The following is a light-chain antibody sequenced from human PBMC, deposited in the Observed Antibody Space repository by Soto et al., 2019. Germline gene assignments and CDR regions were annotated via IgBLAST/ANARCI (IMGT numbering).Light chain of an antibody. CDR2: EGS. Sequence: QSVLTQPASVSGSPGQSITISCTGTNNDVGGYKLVSWYQQHPGKVPKVVIYEGSKRHSGVSNRFSVSKSGNTASLTISGLQDEDEAYYYCWSYAGNTIFVFGGGTKVTVL. CDR3: WSYAGNTIFV. J-gene: IGLJ2*01. CDR1: NNDVGGYKL. V-gene: IGLV2-23*03.